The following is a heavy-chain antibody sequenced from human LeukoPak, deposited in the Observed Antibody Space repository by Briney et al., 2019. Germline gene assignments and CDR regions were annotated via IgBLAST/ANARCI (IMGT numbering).Heavy chain of an antibody. CDR2: ISYDGSNK. J-gene: IGHJ3*02. CDR1: GFTFSSYG. CDR3: ASRVVDDAFDI. Sequence: GGSLRLSCAASGFTFSSYGMHWVRQAPGKGLEWVAVISYDGSNKYYADSVKGRFTISRDNSKNTLYLQMNSLRAEDTAVYYCASRVVDDAFDIWGQGTMVTVSS. D-gene: IGHD2-15*01. V-gene: IGHV3-30*03.